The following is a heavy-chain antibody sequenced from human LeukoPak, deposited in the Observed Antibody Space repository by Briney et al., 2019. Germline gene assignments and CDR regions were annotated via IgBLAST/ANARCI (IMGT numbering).Heavy chain of an antibody. CDR1: GFNFRTHW. Sequence: PGGSLRLSCAASGFNFRTHWMHWVRQVPGKGLEWVSRVNPEGRSTAYADSVEGRFTISRDNAENMLYVQMNSLRVEDTAVYYCTRALDGSRNAFDIWGQGTMVTVSS. J-gene: IGHJ3*02. V-gene: IGHV3-74*01. D-gene: IGHD1-26*01. CDR3: TRALDGSRNAFDI. CDR2: VNPEGRST.